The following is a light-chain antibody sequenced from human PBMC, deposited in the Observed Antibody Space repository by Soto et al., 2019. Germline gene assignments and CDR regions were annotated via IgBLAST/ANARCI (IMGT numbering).Light chain of an antibody. V-gene: IGLV2-14*01. CDR3: SSYTSSSGV. CDR1: SSDVGGYNY. J-gene: IGLJ1*01. Sequence: SVLPQPASVTGSPGQSITISCNRTSSDVGGYNYVSWYQQHPGKAPKLMIYDVSNRPSGVSNRFSGSKSGNTASLTISGLQAEDEADYYCSSYTSSSGVFGTGTKVTVL. CDR2: DVS.